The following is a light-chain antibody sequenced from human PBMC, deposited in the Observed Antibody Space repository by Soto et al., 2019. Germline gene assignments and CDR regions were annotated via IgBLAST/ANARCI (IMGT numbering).Light chain of an antibody. CDR1: SSNIGRNT. CDR3: GTWDDSLNPFV. J-gene: IGLJ1*01. CDR2: GND. V-gene: IGLV1-44*01. Sequence: QSVLTQPRSASGTPGQRVTISCFGSSSNIGRNTLIWYQQLPGRAPKVLIFGNDRRPSGVPDRFSGSKSGTSASLAVCGLQSEDEADYYCGTWDDSLNPFVFGTGTKVTVL.